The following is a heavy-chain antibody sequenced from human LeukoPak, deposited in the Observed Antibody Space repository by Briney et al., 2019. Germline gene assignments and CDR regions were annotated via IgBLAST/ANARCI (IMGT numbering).Heavy chain of an antibody. D-gene: IGHD6-6*01. J-gene: IGHJ4*02. CDR1: GGSISSSSYY. V-gene: IGHV4-39*07. CDR2: IYYSGST. CDR3: ARVGAARYLPDY. Sequence: SETLSLTCTVSGGSISSSSYYWGWIRQPPGKGLERIGSIYYSGSTYYNPSLKSRVTISVDTSKNQFSLKLSSVTAADTAVYYCARVGAARYLPDYWGQGTLVTVSS.